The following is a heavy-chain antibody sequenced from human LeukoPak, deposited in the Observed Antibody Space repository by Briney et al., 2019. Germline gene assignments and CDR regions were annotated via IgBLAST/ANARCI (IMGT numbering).Heavy chain of an antibody. CDR1: GFTFSTYA. Sequence: PGGSLRLSCAASGFTFSTYAMSWVRQAPGKGLEWVSGISGGGNSTYYADSVKGRFTISRDNSKNTLYLQMNSLRAEDTAVYYCAKVAAGRWFFDYWGQGTLSPSPQ. D-gene: IGHD6-13*01. J-gene: IGHJ4*02. CDR3: AKVAAGRWFFDY. V-gene: IGHV3-23*01. CDR2: ISGGGNST.